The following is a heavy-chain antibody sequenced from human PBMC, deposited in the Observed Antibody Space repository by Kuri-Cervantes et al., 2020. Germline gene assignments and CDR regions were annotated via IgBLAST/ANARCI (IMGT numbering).Heavy chain of an antibody. Sequence: ASVKVSCKASGYTFTSYYMHWVRQAPGQGLEWMGIINPSGGSTSYAQKFQGRVTMTTDTSTSTAYMELRSLRSDDTAVYYCAREGWPGETPDYWGQGTLVTVSS. CDR2: INPSGGST. V-gene: IGHV1-46*01. CDR1: GYTFTSYY. J-gene: IGHJ4*02. CDR3: AREGWPGETPDY. D-gene: IGHD2-15*01.